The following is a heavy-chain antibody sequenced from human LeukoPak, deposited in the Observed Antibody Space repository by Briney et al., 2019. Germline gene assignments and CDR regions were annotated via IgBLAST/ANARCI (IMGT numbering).Heavy chain of an antibody. CDR3: ARAHGSGSYYTRHYYFDY. Sequence: SQTLSLTCTVSGGSVSSNDYYWSWIRQHPGKGLEWIGYIYYSGSTYYNPSLKSRVTISVDTSKNQFSLKLSSVTAADTAVYYCARAHGSGSYYTRHYYFDYWGQGTLVTVSS. J-gene: IGHJ4*02. CDR2: IYYSGST. V-gene: IGHV4-31*03. CDR1: GGSVSSNDYY. D-gene: IGHD3-10*01.